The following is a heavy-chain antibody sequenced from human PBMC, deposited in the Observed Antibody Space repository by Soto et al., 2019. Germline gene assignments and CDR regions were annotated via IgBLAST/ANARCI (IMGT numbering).Heavy chain of an antibody. V-gene: IGHV1-69*13. CDR1: GGTFSSYA. CDR2: IIPIFGTA. J-gene: IGHJ6*02. CDR3: ARGGGDILTGYYFRYYHYVMDV. Sequence: ASVKVSCKASGGTFSSYAISWVRQAPGQGLEWMGGIIPIFGTANYAQKFQGRVTITADESTSTAYMELSSLRSEDTAVYYCARGGGDILTGYYFRYYHYVMDVWGQRTTDTGSS. D-gene: IGHD3-9*01.